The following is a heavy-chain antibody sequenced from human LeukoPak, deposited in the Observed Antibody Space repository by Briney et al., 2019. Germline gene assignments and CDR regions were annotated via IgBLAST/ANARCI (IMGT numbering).Heavy chain of an antibody. J-gene: IGHJ4*02. Sequence: PSETLSLTCTVSGDSIINYYWNWIRQPPGNGLEWIGYISDSGSTNYNPSLMSRVTISVDTSKDQFSLKLNSVTAADTAVYYCARQAYDSIGFYDYWGQGTLVTVSS. CDR1: GDSIINYY. V-gene: IGHV4-59*01. CDR2: ISDSGST. D-gene: IGHD3-22*01. CDR3: ARQAYDSIGFYDY.